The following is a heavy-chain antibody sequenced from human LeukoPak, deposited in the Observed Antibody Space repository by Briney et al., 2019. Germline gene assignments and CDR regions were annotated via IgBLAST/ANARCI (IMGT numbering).Heavy chain of an antibody. J-gene: IGHJ3*02. CDR3: ARFMFWAADGRDDAFDI. V-gene: IGHV4-34*01. CDR1: GGSFSGYY. CDR2: INHSGST. D-gene: IGHD6-13*01. Sequence: PSETLSLTCAVYGGSFSGYYWSWIRQPPGKGLEWIGEINHSGSTNYNPSLKSRVTISVDTSKNQFSLKLSSVTAADTAVYYCARFMFWAADGRDDAFDIWGQGTMVTVSS.